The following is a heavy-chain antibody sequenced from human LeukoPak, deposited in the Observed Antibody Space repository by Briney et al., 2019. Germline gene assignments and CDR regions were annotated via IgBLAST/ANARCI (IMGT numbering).Heavy chain of an antibody. Sequence: SETLSLTCAVSGGSFRGFYWSWIRQPPGKGLEGIGEMHHSGATSYKPSLTSRVTISGGTSKKQFPLNLNSVTAADTAVYYCARGILGYYYFDLWGRGTLVPVSS. CDR3: ARGILGYYYFDL. V-gene: IGHV4-34*01. CDR2: MHHSGAT. D-gene: IGHD2/OR15-2a*01. CDR1: GGSFRGFY. J-gene: IGHJ2*01.